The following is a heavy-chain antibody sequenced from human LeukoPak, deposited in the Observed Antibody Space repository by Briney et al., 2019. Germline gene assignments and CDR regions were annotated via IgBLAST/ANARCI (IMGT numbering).Heavy chain of an antibody. CDR1: GGSISSYY. Sequence: SETLSLTCTVSGGSISSYYWSWIRQPPGKGLEWIGYIYYSGSTNYNPSLKSRVTISVDTSKNQFSLKLSSVTAADTAVYYCASNHRPLYYYDSSGYYKRIDYYYYMDVWGKGTTVTISS. CDR3: ASNHRPLYYYDSSGYYKRIDYYYYMDV. V-gene: IGHV4-59*01. CDR2: IYYSGST. J-gene: IGHJ6*03. D-gene: IGHD3-22*01.